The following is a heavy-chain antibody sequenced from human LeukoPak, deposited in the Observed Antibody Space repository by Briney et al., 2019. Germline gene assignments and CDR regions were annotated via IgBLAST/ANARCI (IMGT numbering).Heavy chain of an antibody. Sequence: GGSLRLSCAASGFAVSTNFMSWVRQAPGKGLEWVSVIYPDGRTYYADSVKGRFTISSDISNNKLFLQMTSLRAEDTAVYYCAKLKGWYGEGYFDYWGPGTLVTVSS. V-gene: IGHV3-53*01. CDR3: AKLKGWYGEGYFDY. J-gene: IGHJ4*02. CDR1: GFAVSTNF. CDR2: IYPDGRT. D-gene: IGHD3-10*01.